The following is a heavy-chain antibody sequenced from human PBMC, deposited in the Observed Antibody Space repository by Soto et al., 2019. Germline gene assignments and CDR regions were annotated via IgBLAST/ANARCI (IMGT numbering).Heavy chain of an antibody. D-gene: IGHD4-4*01. Sequence: PRGSLRLSCAASGFPFSSYVISWFRHAPGKGLEWVSGISGGGSNTFYADYVKGRFTISRDNSKNTLLLQMNSLGAEDTAVYYCAKDSNKYSSSLRGRYFDYWGQGIGVTVSS. V-gene: IGHV3-23*01. J-gene: IGHJ4*02. CDR1: GFPFSSYV. CDR3: AKDSNKYSSSLRGRYFDY. CDR2: ISGGGSNT.